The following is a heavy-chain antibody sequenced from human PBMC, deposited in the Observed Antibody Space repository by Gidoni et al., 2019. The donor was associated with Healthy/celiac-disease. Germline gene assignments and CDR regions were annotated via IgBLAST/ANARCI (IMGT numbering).Heavy chain of an antibody. CDR1: GYSINSGYS. D-gene: IGHD3-22*01. CDR3: GRIPEYDRSGYYYYFDY. Sequence: QVQLQESGPGLVKPSGTLSLTCTVSGYSINSGYSWGWIRQPPGKGLEWIGSIYHSGSTYYNPSLKSRVTISIDTSKNQFSLKLSSVTAADTAVYYCGRIPEYDRSGYYYYFDYWGQGTLVTVSS. V-gene: IGHV4-38-2*02. J-gene: IGHJ4*02. CDR2: IYHSGST.